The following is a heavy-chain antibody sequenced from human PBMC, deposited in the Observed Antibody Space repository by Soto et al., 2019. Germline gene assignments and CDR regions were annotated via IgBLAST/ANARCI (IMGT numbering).Heavy chain of an antibody. CDR2: IGGSGALT. V-gene: IGHV3-23*01. Sequence: PGGSLRLSCAASGFTVSSFAMSWVRQAPGKGLEWVSAIGGSGALTYYADFVKGRFTVSRDNSKNTLYLQMSSLRDEDTAVYYCAKAKPLSGYDFWSGCSDYWGQGTLVTVSS. D-gene: IGHD3-3*01. CDR1: GFTVSSFA. CDR3: AKAKPLSGYDFWSGCSDY. J-gene: IGHJ4*02.